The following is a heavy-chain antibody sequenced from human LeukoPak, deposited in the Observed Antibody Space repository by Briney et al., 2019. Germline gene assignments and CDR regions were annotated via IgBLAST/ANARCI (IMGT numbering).Heavy chain of an antibody. J-gene: IGHJ4*02. CDR1: GGSISSSSYY. CDR3: ARFPLRYSGYDFPGNDY. V-gene: IGHV4-39*07. D-gene: IGHD5-12*01. CDR2: IYYSGST. Sequence: PSETLSLTCTVSGGSISSSSYYWGWIRQPPGKGLEWIGSIYYSGSTYYNPSLKSRVTISVDTSKNQFSLKLSSVTAADTAVYYCARFPLRYSGYDFPGNDYWGQGTLVTVSS.